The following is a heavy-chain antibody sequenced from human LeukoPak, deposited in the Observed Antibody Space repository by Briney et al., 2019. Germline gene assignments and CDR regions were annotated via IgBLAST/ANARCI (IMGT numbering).Heavy chain of an antibody. V-gene: IGHV3-23*01. J-gene: IGHJ5*02. Sequence: GGSLRLSCEVSGFTFSSYAMSWIRQAPGKGLEWVSAISGSGGSTYYADSVKGRFTISRDNSKNTLYLQMNSLRAEDPAVYYCAKPGYSSSNWFDPWGQGTLVTVSS. CDR2: ISGSGGST. D-gene: IGHD6-6*01. CDR1: GFTFSSYA. CDR3: AKPGYSSSNWFDP.